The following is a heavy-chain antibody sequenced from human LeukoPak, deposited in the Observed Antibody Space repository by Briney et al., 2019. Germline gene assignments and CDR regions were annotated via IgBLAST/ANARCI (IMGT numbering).Heavy chain of an antibody. CDR3: ARESFREATARVPFDY. V-gene: IGHV3-30-3*01. Sequence: PGGSLRLSCAASGFTFSSYAMHWVRQAPGKGLEWVAVISYDGSNKYYADSVKGRFTISRDNSKNTLYLQMNSLRDEDTAVYYCARESFREATARVPFDYWGQGTLVTVSS. D-gene: IGHD3-16*02. J-gene: IGHJ4*02. CDR1: GFTFSSYA. CDR2: ISYDGSNK.